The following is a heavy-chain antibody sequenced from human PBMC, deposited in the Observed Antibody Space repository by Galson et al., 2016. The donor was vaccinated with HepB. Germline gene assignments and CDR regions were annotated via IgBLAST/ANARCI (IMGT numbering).Heavy chain of an antibody. V-gene: IGHV3-23*01. D-gene: IGHD2-15*01. Sequence: SLRLSCAASGFTFSSYAMSWVRQAPGKGLERVSTITYSGGDTYYADSVKGRFTISRDNSKNTLYLQMNSLRGEDTAVYSCAKGGYCSRARCPGRNWFDPWGQGALVTVSS. CDR2: ITYSGGDT. CDR1: GFTFSSYA. CDR3: AKGGYCSRARCPGRNWFDP. J-gene: IGHJ5*02.